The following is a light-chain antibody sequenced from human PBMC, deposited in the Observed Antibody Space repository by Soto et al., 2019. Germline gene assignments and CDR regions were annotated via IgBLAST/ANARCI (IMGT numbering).Light chain of an antibody. V-gene: IGKV1-5*03. J-gene: IGKJ4*01. CDR2: KAS. CDR3: LQYDRYPLT. Sequence: DIQMTQSPSILSASVGDRVTVTCRASQSISNWLAWYQQKPGRAPKFLIYKASILQSGVPSRFSGTGSGTEITLTISSLQPDDFTTYYCLQYDRYPLTFGGGTKVEIK. CDR1: QSISNW.